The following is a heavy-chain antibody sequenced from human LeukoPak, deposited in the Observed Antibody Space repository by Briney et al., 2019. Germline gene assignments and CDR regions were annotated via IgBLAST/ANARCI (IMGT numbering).Heavy chain of an antibody. Sequence: SQTLSLTCSVSGGSISSGPYYWGWIRQHSGKGLEWIECIYYSGSIYYNPSLKSRVTMSVDTSKNHFSLDLGSVTAADTAVYYCARAKKTSGWSLGYWGQGTLVTVPS. J-gene: IGHJ4*02. CDR1: GGSISSGPYY. CDR2: IYYSGSI. V-gene: IGHV4-31*03. D-gene: IGHD6-19*01. CDR3: ARAKKTSGWSLGY.